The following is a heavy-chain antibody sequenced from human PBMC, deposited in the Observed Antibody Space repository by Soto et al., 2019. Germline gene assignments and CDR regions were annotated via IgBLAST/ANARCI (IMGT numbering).Heavy chain of an antibody. CDR2: IWYDGSNQ. CDR1: GFSLSTYG. CDR3: ARDLHASDSYCPYDY. Sequence: QVQLVESGGGVVQPGRSLRLSCAASGFSLSTYGMHWVRQAPGKGLEWLALIWYDGSNQYYADSVKGRFTISRDNSKNTVDLQMNGLRVEDTAVYYCARDLHASDSYCPYDYWGQGTVVTVSS. D-gene: IGHD3-10*01. V-gene: IGHV3-33*01. J-gene: IGHJ4*02.